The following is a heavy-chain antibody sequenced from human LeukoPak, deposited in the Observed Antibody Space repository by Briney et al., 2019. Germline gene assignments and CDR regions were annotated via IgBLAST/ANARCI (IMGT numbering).Heavy chain of an antibody. CDR3: AKDGSIVYSYTYLDY. Sequence: GGSLRLSCAASEFTFRSYGMSWVRQAPGRGLEWVSSISGSGDKTHHADPVKGRFTISRDNSKNTLYLQMNSLRAEDPAVYYCAKDGSIVYSYTYLDYWGQGTLVTVSS. J-gene: IGHJ4*02. D-gene: IGHD4-11*01. CDR2: ISGSGDKT. CDR1: EFTFRSYG. V-gene: IGHV3-23*01.